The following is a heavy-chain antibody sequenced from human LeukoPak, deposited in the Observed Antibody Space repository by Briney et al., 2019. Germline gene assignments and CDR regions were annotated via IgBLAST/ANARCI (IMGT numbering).Heavy chain of an antibody. CDR3: ARDTRGLDYWYFDL. D-gene: IGHD3-10*01. CDR2: INPNSGGT. J-gene: IGHJ2*01. Sequence: ASVKVSCKASGYTLTDYYIHWVRQAPGQGLEWMGRINPNSGGTLYAQIVQGRVTMTRDTSISTAYMELSRLRSDDTAVYYCARDTRGLDYWYFDLWGRGTLVTVSS. V-gene: IGHV1-2*06. CDR1: GYTLTDYY.